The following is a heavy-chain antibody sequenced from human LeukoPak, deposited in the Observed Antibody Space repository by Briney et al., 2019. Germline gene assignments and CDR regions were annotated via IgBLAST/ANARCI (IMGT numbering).Heavy chain of an antibody. CDR3: AREGATIHAGLHY. J-gene: IGHJ4*02. Sequence: SVRVSCKASGYTFTSYDINWVRQAPGQGLEWMGGIIPMFGATNYAQNFQGRVAITTDESTSTVYMELSSLRSEDTAVYYCAREGATIHAGLHYWGQGTLVTVSS. CDR1: GYTFTSYD. D-gene: IGHD1-26*01. V-gene: IGHV1-69*05. CDR2: IIPMFGAT.